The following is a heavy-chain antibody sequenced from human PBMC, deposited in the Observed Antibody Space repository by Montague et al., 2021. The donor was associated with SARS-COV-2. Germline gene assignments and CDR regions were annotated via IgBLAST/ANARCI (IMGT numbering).Heavy chain of an antibody. Sequence: SETLSLTCIASGSSVRSYYWSWIRQPPGKGLEWIGYIYDSGSTNYNPSLKSRVPISVDTSKNQFSLKLSSVTAADTAVYYCARENTVTTFGGPYYIDSWGQGTLVTASA. CDR2: IYDSGST. CDR3: ARENTVTTFGGPYYIDS. J-gene: IGHJ4*02. CDR1: GSSVRSYY. V-gene: IGHV4-59*02. D-gene: IGHD4-17*01.